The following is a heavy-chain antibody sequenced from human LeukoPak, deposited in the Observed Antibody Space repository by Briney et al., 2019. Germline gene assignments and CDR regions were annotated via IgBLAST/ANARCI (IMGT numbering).Heavy chain of an antibody. Sequence: SETLSLTCTVSGGSISSSRHYWGWIRQPPGKGLEWIGNILYSGSTDYNPSLKSRVTISVDTSKNQFSLKLSSVTAADTADYYCVRRVAGSGYRDSWGQGTLVTVSS. V-gene: IGHV4-39*01. J-gene: IGHJ4*02. D-gene: IGHD3-22*01. CDR1: GGSISSSRHY. CDR3: VRRVAGSGYRDS. CDR2: ILYSGST.